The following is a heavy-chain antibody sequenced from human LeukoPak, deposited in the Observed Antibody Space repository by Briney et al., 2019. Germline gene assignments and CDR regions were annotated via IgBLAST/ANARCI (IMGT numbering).Heavy chain of an antibody. D-gene: IGHD2-2*01. CDR2: ISTSSRYI. CDR1: GFTLSYFD. CDR3: ARADCSSSTCYLRRSWFDP. V-gene: IGHV3-21*01. Sequence: PGGSLRLSCAASGFTLSYFDMNWVRQAPGKGLEWVSSISTSSRYIYYKGSVRGRFTISRDDAKNSLHLEMNSLRAEDTAVYYCARADCSSSTCYLRRSWFDPWGQGTLVTVSS. J-gene: IGHJ5*02.